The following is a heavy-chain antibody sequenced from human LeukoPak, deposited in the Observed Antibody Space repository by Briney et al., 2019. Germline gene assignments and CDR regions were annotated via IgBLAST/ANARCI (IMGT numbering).Heavy chain of an antibody. CDR2: IHHSGSI. Sequence: SETLSLTCAVSGVSISSNLWWTWVRQPPGKGLEWIAEIHHSGSINYNPSLKSRVTISVDKAKNQFSLKLTSVTAADTAVYFCARSRGGFGDYGSWFDPWGQGTLVTVSS. V-gene: IGHV4-4*02. J-gene: IGHJ5*02. CDR3: ARSRGGFGDYGSWFDP. D-gene: IGHD4-17*01. CDR1: GVSISSNLW.